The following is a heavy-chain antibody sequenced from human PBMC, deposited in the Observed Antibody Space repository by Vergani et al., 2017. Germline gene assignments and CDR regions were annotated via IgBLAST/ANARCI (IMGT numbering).Heavy chain of an antibody. CDR3: AAGQELAECGGDCYEYYFDY. V-gene: IGHV1-58*01. D-gene: IGHD2-21*01. CDR1: GFTFTSSA. CDR2: IVVGSGNT. Sequence: QMQLVQSGPEVKKPGTSVKVSCKSSGFTFTSSAVQWVRQARGQLLEWIGWIVVGSGNTNYAQKFQERVTITRDMSTSTAYMELSSLRSEDTAVYYCAAGQELAECGGDCYEYYFDYWGQGTLVTVSS. J-gene: IGHJ4*02.